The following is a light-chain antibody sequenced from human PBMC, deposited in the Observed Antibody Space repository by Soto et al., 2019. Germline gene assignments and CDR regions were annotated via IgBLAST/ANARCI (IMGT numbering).Light chain of an antibody. V-gene: IGLV2-11*01. J-gene: IGLJ3*02. CDR3: CSYAGSYTWV. CDR2: AVN. Sequence: QSALSQPRSVSGSPGQSVTISCTGTSSDVGDYNYVSWYQQHPGKAPKLLIYAVNMRPSGVPDRFSGSKSGNTASLTISGLQAEDEADYSCCSYAGSYTWVFGGGTKVTVL. CDR1: SSDVGDYNY.